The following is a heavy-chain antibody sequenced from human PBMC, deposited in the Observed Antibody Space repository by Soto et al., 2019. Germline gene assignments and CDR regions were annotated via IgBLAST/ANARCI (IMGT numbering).Heavy chain of an antibody. Sequence: QVQLVQSGAEVKKPGSSVKVSCKASGGTFSSYAISWVRQAPGQGLEWMGGIIPIFGTANYAQKFQGRVTITADESMSTAYMELSSLRSEDTAVYYCARAASARFGVVTRLNYYYYGMDVWGQGTTVTVSS. J-gene: IGHJ6*02. CDR2: IIPIFGTA. CDR3: ARAASARFGVVTRLNYYYYGMDV. D-gene: IGHD3-3*01. V-gene: IGHV1-69*01. CDR1: GGTFSSYA.